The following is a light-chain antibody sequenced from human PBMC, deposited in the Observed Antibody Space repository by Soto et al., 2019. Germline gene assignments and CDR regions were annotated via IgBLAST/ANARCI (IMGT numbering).Light chain of an antibody. CDR2: GAS. Sequence: EIVLTQSPATLSLSPGERATLSCRASQSVSSYLACYQQKPGQAPRLLIYGASSRATGIPDRFSGSGSGTDFTLTISRLEPEDFAVYYCQQYNNWPRTFGQGTKVDIK. V-gene: IGKV3-11*01. CDR1: QSVSSY. J-gene: IGKJ1*01. CDR3: QQYNNWPRT.